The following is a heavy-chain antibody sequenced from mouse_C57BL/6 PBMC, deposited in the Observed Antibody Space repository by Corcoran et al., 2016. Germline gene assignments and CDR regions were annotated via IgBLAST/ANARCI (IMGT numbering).Heavy chain of an antibody. CDR2: INPNNGGT. CDR3: ARVRPFYYGSSYHGSNFDY. V-gene: IGHV1-26*01. Sequence: EVQLQQSGPELVKPGASVKISCKASGYTFTDYYMNWVKQSHGKSLEWIGDINPNNGGTSYNQKFKGKATLTVDKSSSTAYMELRSLTSEDSAVYYCARVRPFYYGSSYHGSNFDYWGQGTTLTVSS. J-gene: IGHJ2*01. D-gene: IGHD1-1*01. CDR1: GYTFTDYY.